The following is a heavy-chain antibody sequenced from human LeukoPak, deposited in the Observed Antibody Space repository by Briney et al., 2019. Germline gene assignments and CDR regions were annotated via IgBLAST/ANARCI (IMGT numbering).Heavy chain of an antibody. CDR2: ISGSGGST. V-gene: IGHV3-23*01. CDR1: GFTFSTYA. D-gene: IGHD1-26*01. CDR3: AKDRSGSGSYYPDY. J-gene: IGHJ4*02. Sequence: GGSLRLSCAASGFTFSTYAMSWVRQAPGKGLEWVSAISGSGGSTYYADSVKGRFTISRDNSTNTLYLQMNSLRAEDTAIYYCAKDRSGSGSYYPDYWGQGTLVTVSS.